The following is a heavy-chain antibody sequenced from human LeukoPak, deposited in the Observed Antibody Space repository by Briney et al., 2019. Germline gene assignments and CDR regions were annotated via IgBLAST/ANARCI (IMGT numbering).Heavy chain of an antibody. V-gene: IGHV3-53*04. CDR2: ISRASNT. CDR3: ARSRYPRYYFDY. Sequence: GGSLRLSCAASGFTVSSNYMSWVRQAPGKGLGWVSVISRASNTHYADAVKARFTIPRHNSKNTLYLKMNSLRADDTAVYYCARSRYPRYYFDYWGQGPLVTVSS. J-gene: IGHJ4*02. D-gene: IGHD1-14*01. CDR1: GFTVSSNY.